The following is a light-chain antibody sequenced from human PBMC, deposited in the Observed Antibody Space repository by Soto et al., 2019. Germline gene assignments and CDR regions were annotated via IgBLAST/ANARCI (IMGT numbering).Light chain of an antibody. CDR3: QQLNSYPLFT. Sequence: DIQLTQSPSFLSASVGDRVTITCRASQGISSYLAWYQQKPGKAPKLLIYAASTLQSGVPSRFSGSGSGTEFTLTICSLQPEDFATYYCQQLNSYPLFTFGPGTKVDIK. CDR2: AAS. V-gene: IGKV1-9*01. J-gene: IGKJ3*01. CDR1: QGISSY.